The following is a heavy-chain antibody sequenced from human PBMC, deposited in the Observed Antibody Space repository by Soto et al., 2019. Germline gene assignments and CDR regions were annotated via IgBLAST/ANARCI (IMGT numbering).Heavy chain of an antibody. V-gene: IGHV1-69*12. CDR3: ARDSSGYYNGGSGN. J-gene: IGHJ4*02. D-gene: IGHD3-22*01. Sequence: QVQLVQSGAEVKKPGSSVNVSCKASGGTFSTYAISWVRQAPGQGLEWMGGIIPLFRTATYAQKFQGRVTITADESTSTDYMELSSLRSEDTAVYYCARDSSGYYNGGSGNWGQGTLVTVSS. CDR1: GGTFSTYA. CDR2: IIPLFRTA.